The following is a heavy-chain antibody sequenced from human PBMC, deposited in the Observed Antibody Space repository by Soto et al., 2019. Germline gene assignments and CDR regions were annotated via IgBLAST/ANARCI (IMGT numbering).Heavy chain of an antibody. D-gene: IGHD1-7*01. V-gene: IGHV3-23*01. CDR1: GLTFSNYA. Sequence: GGSLRLSCATSGLTFSNYAMSWVRQAPGGGLEWVSSMSGSSSTTYYADSVRGRFAISRDRSKNTLYLQMSSLRAEDTALYYCAKNQERELPRVIDFWGQGTLVTVSS. J-gene: IGHJ4*02. CDR3: AKNQERELPRVIDF. CDR2: MSGSSSTT.